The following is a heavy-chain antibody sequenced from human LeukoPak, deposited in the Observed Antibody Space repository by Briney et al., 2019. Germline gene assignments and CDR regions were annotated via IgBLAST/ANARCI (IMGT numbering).Heavy chain of an antibody. Sequence: SETLSLTCTVSGGSINRYYWSWIRQPPGKGLEWIRYIYYSGSTNYNPSLKSRVTISVDTSKNQFSLKMSSVTAADTAVYYCARARDGHINNWFDPWGQGTLVTVSS. CDR2: IYYSGST. J-gene: IGHJ5*02. D-gene: IGHD5-24*01. V-gene: IGHV4-59*01. CDR3: ARARDGHINNWFDP. CDR1: GGSINRYY.